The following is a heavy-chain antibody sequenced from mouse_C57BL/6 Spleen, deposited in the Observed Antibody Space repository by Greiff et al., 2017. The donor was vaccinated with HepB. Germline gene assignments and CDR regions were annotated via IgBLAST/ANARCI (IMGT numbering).Heavy chain of an antibody. D-gene: IGHD1-1*01. CDR3: ARQDYYGSSQYYYAMDY. Sequence: VQLQQSGAELARPGASVKLSCKASGYTFTSYGISWVKQRTGQGLEWIGEIYPRSGNTYYNEKFKGKATLTADKSSSTAYMELRSLTSEDSAVYFCARQDYYGSSQYYYAMDYWGQGTSVTVSS. CDR2: IYPRSGNT. V-gene: IGHV1-81*01. CDR1: GYTFTSYG. J-gene: IGHJ4*01.